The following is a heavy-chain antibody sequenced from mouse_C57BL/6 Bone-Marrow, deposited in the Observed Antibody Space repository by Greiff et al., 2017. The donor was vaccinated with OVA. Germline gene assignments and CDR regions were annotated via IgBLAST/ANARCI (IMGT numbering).Heavy chain of an antibody. V-gene: IGHV1-64*01. J-gene: IGHJ2*01. CDR1: GYTFTSYW. CDR2: IHPNSGST. Sequence: QVQLQQPGAELVKPGASVKLSCKASGYTFTSYWMHWVKQRPGQGLEWIGMIHPNSGSTNYNEKFNSKATLTVDKSSSTAYMQLSSLTSEDSAVYYCARYIRTTTETAYYFDYWGQGTTLTVSS. D-gene: IGHD1-1*01. CDR3: ARYIRTTTETAYYFDY.